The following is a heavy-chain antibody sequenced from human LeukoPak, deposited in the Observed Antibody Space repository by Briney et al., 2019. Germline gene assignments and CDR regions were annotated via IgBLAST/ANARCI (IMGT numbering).Heavy chain of an antibody. J-gene: IGHJ5*02. CDR2: ISGSGGST. V-gene: IGHV3-23*01. CDR3: AKETALNWFDP. Sequence: GGSLRLSWAPSGFTFRSYAMSWVRQAPGKGLEWVSAISGSGGSTYYADSVKGRFTISRDNSKNTLYLQMNSLTAEDTAVYYCAKETALNWFDPWGQGTLVTVSS. CDR1: GFTFRSYA. D-gene: IGHD2-21*02.